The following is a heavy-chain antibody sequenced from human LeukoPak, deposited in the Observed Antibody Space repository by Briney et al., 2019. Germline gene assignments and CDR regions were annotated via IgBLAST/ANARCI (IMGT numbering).Heavy chain of an antibody. V-gene: IGHV4-34*01. J-gene: IGHJ3*02. CDR1: GGPISSYY. CDR2: HNQNGST. Sequence: SQTLSLTCPVSGGPISSYYWSWIRQPPGNGLEWIGEHNQNGSTTYNPPLKTRSTTPVTTSRNHFSLKLSSVTAAATAGYYVARYCSGGSCYGRDDAFDIWGQGTMVTVSS. D-gene: IGHD2-15*01. CDR3: ARYCSGGSCYGRDDAFDI.